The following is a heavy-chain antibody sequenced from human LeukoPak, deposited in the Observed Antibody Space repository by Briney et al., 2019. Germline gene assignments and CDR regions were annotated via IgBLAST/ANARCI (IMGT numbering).Heavy chain of an antibody. V-gene: IGHV3-21*01. Sequence: PGGSLRLSCAASGFTFSSYSMNWVRQAPGKGLEWVSSISSSSSYIYYADSVKGRFTISRDNAKNSLYVQMNSLRAEDRAVYYCARVYSRAFDIWGQGTMVTVSS. CDR2: ISSSSSYI. CDR1: GFTFSSYS. D-gene: IGHD6-13*01. CDR3: ARVYSRAFDI. J-gene: IGHJ3*02.